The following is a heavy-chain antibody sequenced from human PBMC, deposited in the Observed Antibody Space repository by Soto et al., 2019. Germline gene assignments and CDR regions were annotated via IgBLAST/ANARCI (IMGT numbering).Heavy chain of an antibody. CDR3: AREQGSVTKNWLDP. J-gene: IGHJ5*02. V-gene: IGHV4-30-4*01. CDR2: IYYSGST. CDR1: GGSISSGDYY. Sequence: SETLSLTCTVSGGSISSGDYYWSWIRQPPGKGLEWIGYIYYSGSTYYNPSLKSRVTISVDTSKNQFSLKLSSVTAADTAVYYCAREQGSVTKNWLDPWGQGTLVTVSS. D-gene: IGHD4-17*01.